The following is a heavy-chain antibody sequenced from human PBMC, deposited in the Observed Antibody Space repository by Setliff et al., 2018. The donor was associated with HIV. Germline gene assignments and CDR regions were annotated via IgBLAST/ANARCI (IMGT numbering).Heavy chain of an antibody. Sequence: SGPTLVNPTQTLTLTCTFSGLSLSTSGVGVGWIRQSPWKALEWLAFIYWNNNKHYSTSLKSRLTVTKDTSKNRVVFTITNMDPVDTATYYCAYRLKGIEPTGMGYFDYWGQGALVTVSS. CDR1: GLSLSTSGVG. CDR3: AYRLKGIEPTGMGYFDY. J-gene: IGHJ4*02. CDR2: IYWNNNK. V-gene: IGHV2-5*01. D-gene: IGHD6-13*01.